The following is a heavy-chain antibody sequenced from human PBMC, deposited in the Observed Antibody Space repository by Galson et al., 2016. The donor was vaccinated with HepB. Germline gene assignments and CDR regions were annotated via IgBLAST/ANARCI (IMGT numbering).Heavy chain of an antibody. D-gene: IGHD6-13*01. V-gene: IGHV3-21*01. CDR3: ARFLDNPERMSSSWYVAFSI. CDR1: GFTFSSYS. Sequence: SLRLSCAASGFTFSSYSMNWVRQAPGKGLEWVSFISSSSSYIYYADSVKGRFTISRDNAKNSVYLQMNSLRAEDTAVYYCARFLDNPERMSSSWYVAFSIWGQGILVTVSS. CDR2: ISSSSSYI. J-gene: IGHJ4*02.